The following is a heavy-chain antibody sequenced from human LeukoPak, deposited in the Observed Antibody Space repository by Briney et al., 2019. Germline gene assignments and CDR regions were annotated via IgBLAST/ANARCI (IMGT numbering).Heavy chain of an antibody. CDR3: ARGIVGAQGLSEYFQH. Sequence: GGSLRLSCAASGFTFSSYSMNWVRQAPGKGLEWVSYISSSSSTVYYADSVKGRFTISRDNAKNSLYLQMNSLRAEDTAVYYCARGIVGAQGLSEYFQHWGQGTLVTVSS. V-gene: IGHV3-48*01. CDR1: GFTFSSYS. J-gene: IGHJ1*01. CDR2: ISSSSSTV. D-gene: IGHD1-26*01.